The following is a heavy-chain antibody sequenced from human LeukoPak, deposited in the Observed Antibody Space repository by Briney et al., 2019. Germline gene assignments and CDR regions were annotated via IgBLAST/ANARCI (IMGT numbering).Heavy chain of an antibody. V-gene: IGHV1-69*06. CDR3: AREFYYDTSGYYWPLLDY. CDR1: GGTFSSYA. J-gene: IGHJ4*02. CDR2: IIPIFGTA. Sequence: SVKVSCKASGGTFSSYAISWARQAPGQGLEWMGGIIPIFGTANYAQKFQGRVTITADKSTSTAQMELSSLRSEDMAVYYCAREFYYDTSGYYWPLLDYWGQGTLVTVSS. D-gene: IGHD3-22*01.